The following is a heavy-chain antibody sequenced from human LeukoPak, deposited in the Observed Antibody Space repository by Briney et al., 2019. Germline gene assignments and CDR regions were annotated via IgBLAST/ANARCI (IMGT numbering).Heavy chain of an antibody. CDR1: GGSFGGYY. D-gene: IGHD4-23*01. V-gene: IGHV4-34*01. Sequence: SETLSLTCAVYGGSFGGYYWSWIRQPPGKGLEWIGEINHSGSTNYNPSLKSRVTISVDTSKNQFSLKLSSVTAADTAVYYCARALRLTPSVGYYYYGMDVWGQGTTVTVSS. J-gene: IGHJ6*02. CDR3: ARALRLTPSVGYYYYGMDV. CDR2: INHSGST.